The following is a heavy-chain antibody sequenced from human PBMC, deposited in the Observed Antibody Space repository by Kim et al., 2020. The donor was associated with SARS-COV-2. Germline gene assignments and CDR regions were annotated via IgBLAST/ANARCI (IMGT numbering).Heavy chain of an antibody. CDR1: GGSFSGYY. V-gene: IGHV4-34*01. CDR2: INHSGST. CDR3: ARGRAQTYSSSWYYFDY. D-gene: IGHD6-13*01. J-gene: IGHJ4*02. Sequence: SETLSLTCAVYGGSFSGYYWSWIRQPPGKGLEWIGEINHSGSTNYNPSLKSRVTISVDTSKNQFSLKLSSVTAADTAVYYCARGRAQTYSSSWYYFDYWGQGTLVTVSS.